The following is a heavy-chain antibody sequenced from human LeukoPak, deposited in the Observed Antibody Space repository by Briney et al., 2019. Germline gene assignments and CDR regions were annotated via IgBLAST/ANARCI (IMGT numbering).Heavy chain of an antibody. CDR3: TFNLGSGSFGFDI. CDR2: ISSSSSTI. D-gene: IGHD3-10*01. Sequence: GGSLRLSCAASGFTFSSYSMNWVRQAPGKGLEWVSYISSSSSTIYYADSVKGRFTISRDNAKNSLYLQMNSLRAEDTAVYYCTFNLGSGSFGFDIWGQGTMVTVSS. V-gene: IGHV3-48*01. J-gene: IGHJ3*02. CDR1: GFTFSSYS.